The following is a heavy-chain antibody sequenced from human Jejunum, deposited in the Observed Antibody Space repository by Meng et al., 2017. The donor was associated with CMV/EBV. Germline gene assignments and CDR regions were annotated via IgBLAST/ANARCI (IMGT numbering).Heavy chain of an antibody. Sequence: QVQLEESGPGLVEPSPTLSLTFTVSGGSIASDDYWWSWIRQPPGKGLEWIGYIYHKGHTYYNPSLRSRISISVDTSKNQFSLRLNSVTAADTAVYYCARDKAGYKNCDSWGQGTLVTVSS. CDR3: ARDKAGYKNCDS. J-gene: IGHJ5*01. CDR1: GGSIASDDYW. V-gene: IGHV4-30-4*08. D-gene: IGHD5-24*01. CDR2: IYHKGHT.